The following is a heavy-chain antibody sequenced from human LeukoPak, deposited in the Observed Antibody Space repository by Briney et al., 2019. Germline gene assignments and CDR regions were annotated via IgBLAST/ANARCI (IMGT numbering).Heavy chain of an antibody. CDR3: ARVLVVLVPAAMDY. D-gene: IGHD2-2*01. CDR1: GFIVSSNY. V-gene: IGHV3-66*01. Sequence: GGSLRLSCAASGFIVSSNYMSWVRQAPGKGLEWVSVIYSGGSTYYADSVKGRFTISRDNSKNTLYLQMNSLRAEDTAVYYCARVLVVLVPAAMDYWGQGTLVTVSS. CDR2: IYSGGST. J-gene: IGHJ4*02.